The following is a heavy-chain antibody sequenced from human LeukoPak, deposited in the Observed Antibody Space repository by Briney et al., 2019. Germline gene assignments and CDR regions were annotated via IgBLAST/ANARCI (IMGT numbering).Heavy chain of an antibody. V-gene: IGHV1-24*01. CDR1: GYTLTELS. CDR2: FDPEDGET. CDR3: ATRASGSYHDAFDI. Sequence: ASVKVSCKVSGYTLTELSMHWVRQAPGKGLEWMGGFDPEDGETIYAQKFQGRVTMTEDTSTDTAYMELSSLRSEDTAVYYCATRASGSYHDAFDIWGQGTMVTVS. J-gene: IGHJ3*02. D-gene: IGHD1-26*01.